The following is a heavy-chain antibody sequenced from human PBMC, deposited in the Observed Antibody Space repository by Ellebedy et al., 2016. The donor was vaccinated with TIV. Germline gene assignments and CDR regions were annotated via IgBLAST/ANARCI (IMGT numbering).Heavy chain of an antibody. Sequence: GGSLRLXXVVSGFTFDDHAMHWVRQAPGRGLAWLSGISWNSKRIDYAKSVKGRFTITRDNAMNTAHLHMDGLRVDDTAVYYCAKNKGESMPYYFDFWGQGSLVTVSP. CDR3: AKNKGESMPYYFDF. CDR2: ISWNSKRI. D-gene: IGHD3-10*01. V-gene: IGHV3-9*01. J-gene: IGHJ4*02. CDR1: GFTFDDHA.